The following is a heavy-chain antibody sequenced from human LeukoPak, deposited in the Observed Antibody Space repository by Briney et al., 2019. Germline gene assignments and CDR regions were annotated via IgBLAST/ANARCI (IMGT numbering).Heavy chain of an antibody. CDR2: ISDTAKTI. D-gene: IGHD6-13*01. V-gene: IGHV3-11*01. CDR3: AKASSSWPYYFDY. CDR1: GFTFSDYS. Sequence: GGSLRLSCAVSGFTFSDYSMSWIRQAPGKGLEWISDISDTAKTIHYADSVRGRFTISRDNSKNTLYLQMNSLRAEDTAVYYCAKASSSWPYYFDYWGQGTLVTVSS. J-gene: IGHJ4*02.